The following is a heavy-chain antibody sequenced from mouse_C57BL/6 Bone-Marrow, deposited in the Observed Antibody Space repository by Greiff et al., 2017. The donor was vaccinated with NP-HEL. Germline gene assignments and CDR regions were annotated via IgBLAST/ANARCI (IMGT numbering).Heavy chain of an antibody. D-gene: IGHD1-1*01. Sequence: VKLQQPGAELVMPGASVKLSCKASGYTFTSYWMHWVKQRPGQGLEWIGEIDPSDSYTNYNQKFKGKSTLTVDKSSSTAYMQLSSLTSEDSAVYYCARHYGRTAWFAYWGQGTLVTVSA. CDR2: IDPSDSYT. V-gene: IGHV1-69*01. J-gene: IGHJ3*01. CDR1: GYTFTSYW. CDR3: ARHYGRTAWFAY.